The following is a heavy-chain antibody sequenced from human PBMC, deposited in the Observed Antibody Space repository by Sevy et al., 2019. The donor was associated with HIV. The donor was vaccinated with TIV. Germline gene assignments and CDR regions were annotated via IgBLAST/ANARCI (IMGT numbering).Heavy chain of an antibody. V-gene: IGHV3-73*01. CDR2: IRSKANSYAT. CDR3: TSEYSTSVCMDV. D-gene: IGHD6-6*01. J-gene: IGHJ6*03. CDR1: GFTFSGSD. Sequence: GGSLRLSCAASGFTFSGSDMHWVRQASGKGLEWVGRIRSKANSYATAYAASVKGRFTISRDDSKNTAYLQMNSLKTDDTAVYYCTSEYSTSVCMDVWGKGTTVTVSS.